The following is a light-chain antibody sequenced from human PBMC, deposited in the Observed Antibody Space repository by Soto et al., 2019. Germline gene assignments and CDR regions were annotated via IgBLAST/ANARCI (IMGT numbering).Light chain of an antibody. Sequence: QSALTQPASVSGSPGQSITISCTGTSSDVGAYVSWYQQHPGKAPKLMIFDVSNRPSGVSNRFSGSKSGNTASLTISGLQAEDEADYYCSSYTTATTRVFGGGTQLTVL. CDR3: SSYTTATTRV. CDR1: SSDVGAY. CDR2: DVS. J-gene: IGLJ3*02. V-gene: IGLV2-14*01.